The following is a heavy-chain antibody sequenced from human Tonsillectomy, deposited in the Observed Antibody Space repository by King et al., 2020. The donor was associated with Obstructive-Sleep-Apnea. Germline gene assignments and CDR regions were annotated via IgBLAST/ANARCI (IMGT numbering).Heavy chain of an antibody. Sequence: QLQESGPGLVKPSETLSLTCTVSGGSISSYYWSWIRQPPGKGLEWIGYIYYSGSTNYNPSLKSRVTISVDTSKNQFSLKLSSVTAADTAGYYCARCVHPGCSSTSCYSPEERDYGMDVWGQGTTVTVSS. CDR3: ARCVHPGCSSTSCYSPEERDYGMDV. CDR1: GGSISSYY. D-gene: IGHD2-2*01. CDR2: IYYSGST. V-gene: IGHV4-59*01. J-gene: IGHJ6*02.